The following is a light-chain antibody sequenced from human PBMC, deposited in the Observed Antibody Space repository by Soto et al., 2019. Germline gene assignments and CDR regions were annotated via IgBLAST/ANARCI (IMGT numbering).Light chain of an antibody. CDR2: AAS. J-gene: IGKJ4*01. Sequence: IQMTQSPSSLSAYVGDRVTITCRASQSITTYLSWYQQKPGKAPNLLIYAASSLQSGVPSRFSGSGSGTDFTLTISNLQPEDFATYYCQHSYNFHLTFGGGTKVEV. V-gene: IGKV1-39*01. CDR1: QSITTY. CDR3: QHSYNFHLT.